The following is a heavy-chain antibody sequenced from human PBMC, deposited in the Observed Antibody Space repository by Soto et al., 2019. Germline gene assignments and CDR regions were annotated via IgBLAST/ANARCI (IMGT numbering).Heavy chain of an antibody. CDR3: ARGGYTYGVLYLDY. CDR1: GYSFTNYW. J-gene: IGHJ4*02. D-gene: IGHD5-18*01. CDR2: MYPGDSET. V-gene: IGHV5-51*01. Sequence: GESLKISCKGSGYSFTNYWVAWVRQMLGKGLEWMGLMYPGDSETKYSSAFQGHVTISADKSVTTAYLQWSSLKASDTAIYYCARGGYTYGVLYLDYWGPGTLVTVSS.